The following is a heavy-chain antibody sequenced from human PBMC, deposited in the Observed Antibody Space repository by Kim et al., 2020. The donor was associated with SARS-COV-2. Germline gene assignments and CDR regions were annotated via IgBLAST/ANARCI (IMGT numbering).Heavy chain of an antibody. Sequence: GGSLRLSCAASGFIFSGSAMHWVRQASGKGLEWVGRIRSKANSYATAYAASGKGRFTISRDDSKTTTYLQMNSLKTEDTAVYYCNRVPGTTLAFCDAFDIWGQGTMVTVSS. J-gene: IGHJ3*02. CDR2: IRSKANSYAT. CDR3: NRVPGTTLAFCDAFDI. D-gene: IGHD1-1*01. CDR1: GFIFSGSA. V-gene: IGHV3-73*01.